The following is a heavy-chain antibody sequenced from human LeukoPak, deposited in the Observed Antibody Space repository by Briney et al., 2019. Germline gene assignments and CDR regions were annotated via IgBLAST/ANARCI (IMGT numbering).Heavy chain of an antibody. CDR3: ARGKVGGSGSYYNEYNWFDP. D-gene: IGHD3-10*01. J-gene: IGHJ5*02. CDR1: GYTFTSYD. Sequence: ASVKVSCKASGYTFTSYDNNWVRQATGQGLEWMGWMNPNSGNTGYAQKFQGRVTMTRNTSISTAYMELSSLRSEDTAVYYCARGKVGGSGSYYNEYNWFDPWGQGTLVTVSS. CDR2: MNPNSGNT. V-gene: IGHV1-8*01.